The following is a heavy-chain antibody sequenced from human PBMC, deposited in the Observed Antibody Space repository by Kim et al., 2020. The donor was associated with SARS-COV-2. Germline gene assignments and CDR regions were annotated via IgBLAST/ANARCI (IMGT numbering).Heavy chain of an antibody. D-gene: IGHD2-2*01. CDR1: GGSFSGYY. J-gene: IGHJ4*02. Sequence: SETLSLTCAVYGGSFSGYYWSWIRQPPGKGLEWIGEINHSGKTNYNPSLKSRVAISVDTSKNQFSLNLSSVTAEDAAVYYCARAKGYCTSSGCYWPLDFWGQGTLVTVSS. V-gene: IGHV4-34*01. CDR3: ARAKGYCTSSGCYWPLDF. CDR2: INHSGKT.